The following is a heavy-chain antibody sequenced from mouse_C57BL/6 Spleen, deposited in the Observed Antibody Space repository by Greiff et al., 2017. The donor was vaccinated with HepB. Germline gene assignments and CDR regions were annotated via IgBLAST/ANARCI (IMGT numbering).Heavy chain of an antibody. J-gene: IGHJ3*01. CDR1: GYTFTDYY. CDR3: ARERYWFAY. Sequence: VQLQQSGPELVKPGASVKISCKASGYTFTDYYMNWVKQSHGKSLEWIGDINPNNGGTSYNQKFKGKATLTVDKSSSTAYMELRSLTSEDSAVYYCARERYWFAYWGQGTLVTVSA. CDR2: INPNNGGT. V-gene: IGHV1-26*01. D-gene: IGHD2-14*01.